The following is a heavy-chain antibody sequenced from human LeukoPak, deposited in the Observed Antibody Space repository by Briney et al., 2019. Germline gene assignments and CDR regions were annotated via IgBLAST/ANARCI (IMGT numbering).Heavy chain of an antibody. CDR1: GFTFDDYA. V-gene: IGHV3-11*06. CDR2: ISKSGSDT. J-gene: IGHJ4*02. Sequence: GGSLRLSCAASGFTFDDYAMHWVRQAPGKGLEWVSYISKSGSDTDFADSVKGRFTISRDNAKNSLYLQMNSLRAEDTAVYYCARVGATGTADYWGQGTLVTVSS. D-gene: IGHD1-1*01. CDR3: ARVGATGTADY.